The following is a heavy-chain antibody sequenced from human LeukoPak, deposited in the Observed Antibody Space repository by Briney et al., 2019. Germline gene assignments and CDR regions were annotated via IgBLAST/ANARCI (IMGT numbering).Heavy chain of an antibody. V-gene: IGHV3-30*18. CDR3: AKSGRYCSGGSCYYYGMDV. CDR2: ISYDGSNK. J-gene: IGHJ6*02. Sequence: PGGSLRLSCAASGFTFSSYGMHLVRQAPGKGLEWVAVISYDGSNKYYADSVKGRFTISRDNSKNTLYLQMNSLRAEDTAVYYCAKSGRYCSGGSCYYYGMDVWGQGTTVTVSS. CDR1: GFTFSSYG. D-gene: IGHD2-15*01.